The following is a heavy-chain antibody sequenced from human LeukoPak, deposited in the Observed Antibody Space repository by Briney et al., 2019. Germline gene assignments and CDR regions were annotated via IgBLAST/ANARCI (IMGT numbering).Heavy chain of an antibody. J-gene: IGHJ4*02. CDR3: ARAGSALPCFDY. CDR2: ISSSGSSI. CDR1: VFTFSSYE. V-gene: IGHV3-48*03. D-gene: IGHD6-19*01. Sequence: PGGSLRLSCAASVFTFSSYEMNWVRQAPGKGLECVSYISSSGSSIYYADSVKGRFTISRDNAKNSLYLQMNSLRAEDTAVYYCARAGSALPCFDYWGQGTLVTVSS.